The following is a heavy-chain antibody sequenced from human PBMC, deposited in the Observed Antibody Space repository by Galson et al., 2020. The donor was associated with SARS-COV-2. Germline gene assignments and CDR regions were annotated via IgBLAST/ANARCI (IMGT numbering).Heavy chain of an antibody. CDR1: GYTFTSYD. CDR2: MNPNSGNT. CDR3: ARGVKGNLITIFGVVTYYYYMDV. D-gene: IGHD3-3*01. J-gene: IGHJ6*03. V-gene: IGHV1-8*01. Sequence: ASVKVSCKASGYTFTSYDINWVRQATGQGLEWMGWMNPNSGNTGYAQKFQGRVTMTRNTSISTAYMELSSLRSEDTAVYYCARGVKGNLITIFGVVTYYYYMDVWGKGTTVTVSS.